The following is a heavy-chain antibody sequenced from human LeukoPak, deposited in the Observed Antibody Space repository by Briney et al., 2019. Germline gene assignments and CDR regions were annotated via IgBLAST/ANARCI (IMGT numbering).Heavy chain of an antibody. D-gene: IGHD6-13*01. CDR1: GYTLTELS. CDR2: FDPEDGET. CDR3: ETGVSSSWSNFDY. Sequence: WASVKVSCKVSGYTLTELSMHWVRQAPGKGLEWMGGFDPEDGETIYAQKFQGRVTMTEDTSTDTAYMELSSLRSEDTAVYYCETGVSSSWSNFDYWGQGTLVTASS. V-gene: IGHV1-24*01. J-gene: IGHJ4*02.